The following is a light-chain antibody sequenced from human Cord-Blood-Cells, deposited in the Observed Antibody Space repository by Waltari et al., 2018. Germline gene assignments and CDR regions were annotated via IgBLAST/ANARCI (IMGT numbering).Light chain of an antibody. CDR1: QSISSW. CDR3: QQYNSYSHS. J-gene: IGKJ2*03. CDR2: KAS. Sequence: DIQMTQSPSTLSASVGDRVTITCRASQSISSWLAWYQQKPGKVPKLLIYKASSLESGVPSRFSGSGSGTEFTRTISSLQPDDFATYYCQQYNSYSHSFGQGTKLEIK. V-gene: IGKV1-5*03.